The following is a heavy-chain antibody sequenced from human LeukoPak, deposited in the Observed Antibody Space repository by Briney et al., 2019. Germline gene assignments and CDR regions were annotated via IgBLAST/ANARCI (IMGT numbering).Heavy chain of an antibody. V-gene: IGHV3-23*01. Sequence: PGGSLRLSCAASGFTFSSYAMSWVRQAPGKGLEWVSAISGSGGSTYYADSVKGRFTISRDNSKNTLYLQMNSLRAEDTAVYYCAKGQVRRQLPTYSIDYWGQGTLVTVSS. J-gene: IGHJ4*02. CDR1: GFTFSSYA. CDR2: ISGSGGST. D-gene: IGHD2-2*01. CDR3: AKGQVRRQLPTYSIDY.